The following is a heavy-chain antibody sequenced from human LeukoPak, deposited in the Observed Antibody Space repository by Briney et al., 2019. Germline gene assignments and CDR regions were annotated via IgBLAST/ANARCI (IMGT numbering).Heavy chain of an antibody. V-gene: IGHV3-49*04. Sequence: GGSLRLSCGASGITFSSYSMNWVRQAPGKGLEWVGFIRSKAYGETADYAASVKGRFTISRDDSKAIAYLQMNSLKTEDTAVYHCTRDRGAYNLYDYWGQGTLVTVSS. J-gene: IGHJ4*02. CDR3: TRDRGAYNLYDY. D-gene: IGHD1-1*01. CDR2: IRSKAYGETA. CDR1: GITFSSYS.